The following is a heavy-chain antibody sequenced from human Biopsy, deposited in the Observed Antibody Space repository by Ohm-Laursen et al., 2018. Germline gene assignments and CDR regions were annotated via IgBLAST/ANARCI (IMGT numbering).Heavy chain of an antibody. D-gene: IGHD2/OR15-2a*01. CDR3: VGGQRGPPIGVTVPGDAFDL. CDR1: GLTFDTYA. J-gene: IGHJ3*01. Sequence: GSSVKVSCKASGLTFDTYAFGWVRQAPGQGLEWMGGRIPYFNTIYYARNFQDRAVITADRSARTIDMQLSGLRPDEPAVYYCVGGQRGPPIGVTVPGDAFDLWGPGTMVTVSP. V-gene: IGHV1-69*01. CDR2: RIPYFNTI.